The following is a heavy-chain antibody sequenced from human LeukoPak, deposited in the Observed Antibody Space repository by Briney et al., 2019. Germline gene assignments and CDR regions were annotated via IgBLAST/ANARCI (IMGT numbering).Heavy chain of an antibody. Sequence: PSETLSLTCTVSGGSISNSSYYWGWIRQPPGKGLEWIGSMYYSGSTYYNPSLKSRATISVDTSKNQFSLKLSSVTAADTAVYYCARHGRMVTINPSYWGQGTLVTVSS. CDR2: MYYSGST. CDR1: GGSISNSSYY. V-gene: IGHV4-39*01. CDR3: ARHGRMVTINPSY. J-gene: IGHJ4*02. D-gene: IGHD5-24*01.